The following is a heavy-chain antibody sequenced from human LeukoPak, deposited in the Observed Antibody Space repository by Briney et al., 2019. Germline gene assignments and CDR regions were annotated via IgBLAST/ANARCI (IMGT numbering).Heavy chain of an antibody. V-gene: IGHV1-18*01. D-gene: IGHD2-15*01. J-gene: IGHJ6*03. Sequence: ASVKVSCKASGYTFTSYGISWVRQAPGQGLEWMGWISAYNGNTNYAQKLQGRVTMTTDTSTSTAYMELRSLRSDDTAVYYCARAGLCSGGSCYLPYYYYYMDVWGKGTTVTISS. CDR1: GYTFTSYG. CDR2: ISAYNGNT. CDR3: ARAGLCSGGSCYLPYYYYYMDV.